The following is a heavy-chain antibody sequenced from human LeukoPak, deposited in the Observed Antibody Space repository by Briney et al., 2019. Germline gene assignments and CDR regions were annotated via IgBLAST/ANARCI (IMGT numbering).Heavy chain of an antibody. CDR1: GFTFSTYW. J-gene: IGHJ6*04. V-gene: IGHV3-7*01. D-gene: IGHD1-26*01. Sequence: GRSLRLSCSASGFTFSTYWMSWVRQAPGKGLEWVANMRRDGNEIYYLDSVRGRFTISRDNAKNSLYLQMNSLRAEDTAVYYCARDGSSGRGYYYYYGMDVWGEGTTVTVSS. CDR3: ARDGSSGRGYYYYYGMDV. CDR2: MRRDGNEI.